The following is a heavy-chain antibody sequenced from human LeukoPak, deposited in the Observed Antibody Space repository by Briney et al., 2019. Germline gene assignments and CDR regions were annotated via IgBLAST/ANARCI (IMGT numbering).Heavy chain of an antibody. J-gene: IGHJ5*02. CDR1: GYTLTELS. D-gene: IGHD4-17*01. CDR3: ATEGGDGGWFDP. Sequence: GASVKVSCKASGYTLTELSMHWVRQAPGKGLEWMGGFDPEDGETIYAQKFQGRVTMTEDTSTDTAYMELSSLRSEDTAVYYCATEGGDGGWFDPWGQGTLVTVSS. CDR2: FDPEDGET. V-gene: IGHV1-24*01.